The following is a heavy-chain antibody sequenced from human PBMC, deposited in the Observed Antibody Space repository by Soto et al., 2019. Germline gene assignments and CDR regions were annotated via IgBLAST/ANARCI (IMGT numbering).Heavy chain of an antibody. CDR2: ISAYNGNT. CDR1: GYTFTSYG. J-gene: IGHJ4*02. D-gene: IGHD3-16*02. Sequence: QVQLVQSGAEVKKPGASVKVSCKASGYTFTSYGISWVRQAPGQGLEWMGWISAYNGNTNYAQKLQGRVTMTTDTSTSTAYMELRSLRSDDTAVYSCARDGPYDYVWGSYRPFDYWGQGTLVTVSS. V-gene: IGHV1-18*01. CDR3: ARDGPYDYVWGSYRPFDY.